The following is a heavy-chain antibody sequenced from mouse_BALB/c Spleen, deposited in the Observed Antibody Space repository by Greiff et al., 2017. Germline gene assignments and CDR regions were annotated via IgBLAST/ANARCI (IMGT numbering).Heavy chain of an antibody. CDR1: GYAFTNYL. CDR3: ARDGNYGYFDV. CDR2: INPGSGGT. D-gene: IGHD1-1*01. J-gene: IGHJ1*01. Sequence: VQLQQSGAELVRPGTSVKVSCKASGYAFTNYLIEWVKQSPGQGLEWIGVINPGSGGTNYNEKFKGKATLTADKSSSTAYMQLSSLTSDDSAVYFCARDGNYGYFDVWGAGTTVTVSS. V-gene: IGHV1-54*03.